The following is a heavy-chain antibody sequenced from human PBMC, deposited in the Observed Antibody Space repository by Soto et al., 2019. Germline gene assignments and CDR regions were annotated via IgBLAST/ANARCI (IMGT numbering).Heavy chain of an antibody. V-gene: IGHV3-15*01. CDR3: TTATTDYDFWSGTNFDY. CDR2: IKSKTDGGTT. J-gene: IGHJ4*02. Sequence: GGSLRLSCAASGFTFSNAWMSWVRQAPGKGLEWVGRIKSKTDGGTTDYAAPVKGRFTISRDDSKNTLYLQMNSLKTEDTAVYYCTTATTDYDFWSGTNFDYWGQGTLVTVSS. CDR1: GFTFSNAW. D-gene: IGHD3-3*01.